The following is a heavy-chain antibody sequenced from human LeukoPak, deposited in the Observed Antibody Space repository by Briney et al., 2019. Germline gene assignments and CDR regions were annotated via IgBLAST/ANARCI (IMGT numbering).Heavy chain of an antibody. CDR1: GFTLNTYS. V-gene: IGHV3-21*06. J-gene: IGHJ4*02. CDR2: IDSSGGYM. Sequence: GGSLRLSCEASGFTLNTYSMNWARQAPGKGREWVSSIDSSGGYMFYADSVKGRFIISRDNAKDSLYLQMNSLRVEDTAVYYCLRGDRRDYWGQGTLVAVSS. CDR3: LRGDRRDY.